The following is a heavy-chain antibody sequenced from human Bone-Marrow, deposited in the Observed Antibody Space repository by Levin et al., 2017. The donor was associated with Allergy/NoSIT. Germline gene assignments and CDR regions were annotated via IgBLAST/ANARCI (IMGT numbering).Heavy chain of an antibody. J-gene: IGHJ5*02. D-gene: IGHD1-1*01. CDR3: TRSVEGFDP. V-gene: IGHV3-49*04. CDR1: GFTFGDYV. CDR2: IRSNTYGGAK. Sequence: SGGSLRLSCTGSGFTFGDYVVSWVRQAPGKGLEWVGFIRSNTYGGAKEYAASVKGRFSISRDDNESTVYLHMNSLEIDDTGVYYCTRSVEGFDPWGQGSLVTVSS.